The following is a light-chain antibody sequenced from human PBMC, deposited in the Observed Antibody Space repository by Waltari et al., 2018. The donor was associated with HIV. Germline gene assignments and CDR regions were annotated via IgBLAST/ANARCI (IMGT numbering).Light chain of an antibody. CDR2: DTS. V-gene: IGLV7-46*01. CDR3: LLSYSGANWV. Sequence: QAVVTQESSLTVSPGGTVTLTCGSSTGVVTSGHYPYWFQQKPGQAPRTLIYDTSNKHSWTPARFSGSLLGGKAALTLSGAQPEDEAEYYCLLSYSGANWVFGGGTKLTVL. J-gene: IGLJ3*02. CDR1: TGVVTSGHY.